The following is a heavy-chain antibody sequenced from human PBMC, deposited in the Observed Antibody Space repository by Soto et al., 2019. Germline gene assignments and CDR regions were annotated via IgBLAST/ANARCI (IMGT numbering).Heavy chain of an antibody. D-gene: IGHD5-12*01. J-gene: IGHJ4*02. CDR2: IHYNGNT. CDR3: AREGNLGRWLQPLDF. V-gene: IGHV4-59*01. Sequence: SETLSLTCTVSGDSISAYPWSWVRQPPGKGLEWIGNIHYNGNTKYNPSLKSRVTMSLDTSKNQFSLRLISVTAADTAKYFCAREGNLGRWLQPLDFWGQGTLVTVSS. CDR1: GDSISAYP.